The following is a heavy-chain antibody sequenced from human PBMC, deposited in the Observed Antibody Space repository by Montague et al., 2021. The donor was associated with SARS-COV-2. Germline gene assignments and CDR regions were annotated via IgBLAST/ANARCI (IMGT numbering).Heavy chain of an antibody. J-gene: IGHJ4*02. V-gene: IGHV2-5*05. CDR2: IYGGDEK. CDR3: AHRFAGFFDY. CDR1: GFSLNTPEVA. Sequence: PALVKPTQTLTLTCTFSGFSLNTPEVAVGWIRQPPGKALEWLALIYGGDEKRYGPSLQSRLTITRDTSKSQVVLTMTNMDTVDTATYFCAHRFAGFFDYWGQGILVTVSS.